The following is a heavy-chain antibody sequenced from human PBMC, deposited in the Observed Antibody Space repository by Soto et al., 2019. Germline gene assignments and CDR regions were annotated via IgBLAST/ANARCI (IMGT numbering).Heavy chain of an antibody. J-gene: IGHJ4*02. CDR3: ERVCRTGTTRASFDY. CDR2: IIPIFGTA. CDR1: GGTFSSYA. V-gene: IGHV1-69*01. D-gene: IGHD1-7*01. Sequence: QVQLVQSGAEVKKPGSSVKVSCKASGGTFSSYAISWVRQAPGQGLEWMGGIIPIFGTANYAQKFQGRVTITAEESTSTAYMELSSLRSEDTAVDYCERVCRTGTTRASFDYWGQGTLVTVSS.